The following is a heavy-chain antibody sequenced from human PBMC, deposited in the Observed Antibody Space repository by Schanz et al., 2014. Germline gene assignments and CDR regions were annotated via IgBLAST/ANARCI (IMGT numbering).Heavy chain of an antibody. D-gene: IGHD2-2*01. Sequence: QVQLVQSEAEVKKPGSSVKVSCKASGGTFSSYTISWVRQAPGQGLEWMGRIIPILGIANYAQNFQGRVTITADKSTSTAYMELTSLRSEDTAVYYCARGTMPGTFDIWGQGTMVTVSS. CDR2: IIPILGIA. J-gene: IGHJ3*02. V-gene: IGHV1-69*02. CDR1: GGTFSSYT. CDR3: ARGTMPGTFDI.